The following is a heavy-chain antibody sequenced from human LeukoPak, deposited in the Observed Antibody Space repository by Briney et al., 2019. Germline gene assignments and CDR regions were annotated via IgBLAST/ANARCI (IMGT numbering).Heavy chain of an antibody. D-gene: IGHD6-13*01. CDR2: INSDRSST. V-gene: IGHV3-74*01. CDR1: GFTFSTYW. J-gene: IGHJ4*02. Sequence: GGSLRLSCAASGFTFSTYWMHWVRQVPGKGLMWVSRINSDRSSTSYADSVKGRFTISRDNAKNTLYLQMNSLRAEDTAVYYCARAGRYSSTWEVYWGQGTLVTVSS. CDR3: ARAGRYSSTWEVY.